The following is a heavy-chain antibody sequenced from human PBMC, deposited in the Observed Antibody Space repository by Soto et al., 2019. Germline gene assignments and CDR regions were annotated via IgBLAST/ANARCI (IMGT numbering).Heavy chain of an antibody. J-gene: IGHJ4*02. CDR1: GGTFSSYS. V-gene: IGHV1-69*01. Sequence: QVQLVQSGAELKKPGSSVKVSCKASGGTFSSYSINWVRQAPGQGLEWMGEIIPIFGTANYAQKFQGRVTITADESTSKASMELSSLRSEDTAVYYCARDGGRHSGGIDYWGQGTLVTVSS. CDR2: IIPIFGTA. D-gene: IGHD1-26*01. CDR3: ARDGGRHSGGIDY.